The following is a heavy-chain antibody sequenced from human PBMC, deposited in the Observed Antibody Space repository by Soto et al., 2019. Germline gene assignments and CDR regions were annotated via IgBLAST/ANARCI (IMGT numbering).Heavy chain of an antibody. V-gene: IGHV3-33*01. CDR3: VRDQGCDGAYGPVDY. J-gene: IGHJ4*02. D-gene: IGHD4-17*01. CDR2: IWYDGSNK. CDR1: GFTFSTYA. Sequence: SLRLSCAASGFTFSTYAMDWARQAPGKGLEWVAVIWYDGSNKYYADSVKGRFTISRDNSKNTLYLQMKSQRAEDRAVYYCVRDQGCDGAYGPVDYWGQGTLVTVSS.